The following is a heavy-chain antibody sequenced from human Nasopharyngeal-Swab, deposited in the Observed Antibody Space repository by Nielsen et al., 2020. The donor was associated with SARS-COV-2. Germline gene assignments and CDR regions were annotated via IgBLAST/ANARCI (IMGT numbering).Heavy chain of an antibody. J-gene: IGHJ5*02. Sequence: WVRQAPGQGLEWMGWINPNSGGTNYAQKFQGWVTMTRDTSISTAYMGLSRLRSDDTAAYYCARGGPGYCSSTSCYGNWFDPWGQGTLVTVSS. D-gene: IGHD2-2*01. CDR2: INPNSGGT. CDR3: ARGGPGYCSSTSCYGNWFDP. V-gene: IGHV1-2*04.